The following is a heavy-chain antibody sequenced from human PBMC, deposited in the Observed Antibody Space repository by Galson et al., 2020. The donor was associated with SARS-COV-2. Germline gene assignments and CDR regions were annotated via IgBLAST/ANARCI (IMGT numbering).Heavy chain of an antibody. CDR2: IYYSGST. Sequence: SETLSLTCTVSGGSISSSSYYWGWIRQPPGTGREWIGSIYYSGSTYYNPSLKSRVTISVDTSKNQFSLKLSSVTAADTAVYYCARHQSYGPEYYYYYYYMDVWGKGTTVTVSS. J-gene: IGHJ6*03. CDR3: ARHQSYGPEYYYYYYYMDV. V-gene: IGHV4-39*01. D-gene: IGHD3-10*01. CDR1: GGSISSSSYY.